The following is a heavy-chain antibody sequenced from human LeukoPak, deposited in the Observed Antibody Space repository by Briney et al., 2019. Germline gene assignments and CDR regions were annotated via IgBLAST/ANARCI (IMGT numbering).Heavy chain of an antibody. Sequence: GGSLRLSCAASGFTFSNYWMSWVRQAPGKGLEWVANIKQDGSEKDYVDSVKGRFTISRDNAKNSLYLQMNSLRAEDTAVYYCAREGAGGFDYWGQGSLVTVSS. CDR3: AREGAGGFDY. V-gene: IGHV3-7*01. CDR2: IKQDGSEK. CDR1: GFTFSNYW. J-gene: IGHJ4*02. D-gene: IGHD1-26*01.